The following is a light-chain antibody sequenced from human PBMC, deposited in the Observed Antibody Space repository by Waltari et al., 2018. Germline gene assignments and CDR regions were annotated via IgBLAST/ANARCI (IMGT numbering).Light chain of an antibody. CDR3: QHYLRLPVT. V-gene: IGKV3-20*01. Sequence: EIVLTQSPGTLSLSPGEGATLSCRASQSVNGALAWYQQKPGQAPRLLIYHASNWATGIPDRFSGSGSGTDFSLTISRLEPEDFAVYYCQHYLRLPVTFGQGTKVEI. CDR2: HAS. J-gene: IGKJ1*01. CDR1: QSVNGA.